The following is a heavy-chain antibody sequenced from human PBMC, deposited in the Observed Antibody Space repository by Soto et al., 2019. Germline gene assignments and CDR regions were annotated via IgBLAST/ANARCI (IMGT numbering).Heavy chain of an antibody. CDR3: AIEHYQTLPQFNDY. Sequence: QVQLVQSGAEVKKPGASVKVSCKASGYTFTSYGISWVRQAPGQGLEWMGWISAFNGYTNYAQNLQGRGTMTADTYTSTGYMELRSLVSDDTAVYYCAIEHYQTLPQFNDYWGQGPLVTVSS. CDR2: ISAFNGYT. CDR1: GYTFTSYG. D-gene: IGHD3-10*01. J-gene: IGHJ4*02. V-gene: IGHV1-18*01.